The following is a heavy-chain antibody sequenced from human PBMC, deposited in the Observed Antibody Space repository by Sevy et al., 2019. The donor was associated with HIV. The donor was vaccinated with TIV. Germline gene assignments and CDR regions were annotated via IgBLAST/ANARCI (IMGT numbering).Heavy chain of an antibody. Sequence: GGSLRLSCAATGFTFSNYAMHWVRQAPGKGLEWVAIIWSDGAYQYHGDSVKGRFTISRDNSKNTLYLQMNSLSAEDTAVYYCARDQHDYAGNVRTGWFDPWGQGILVTVSS. CDR3: ARDQHDYAGNVRTGWFDP. J-gene: IGHJ5*02. CDR2: IWSDGAYQ. D-gene: IGHD4-17*01. V-gene: IGHV3-30*02. CDR1: GFTFSNYA.